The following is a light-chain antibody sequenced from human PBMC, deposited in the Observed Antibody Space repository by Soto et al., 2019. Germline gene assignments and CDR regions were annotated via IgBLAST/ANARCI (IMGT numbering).Light chain of an antibody. CDR3: QLYGTSPMFT. J-gene: IGKJ2*01. V-gene: IGKV3-20*01. CDR2: SAS. Sequence: ESVLTQSPGTLSLSPGERATLSCRASQSVSSNSLAWYLQKPGQAPRLLIYSASSRATGIPDRFSGSGSGTDFTLTISRLEPEDFAVYYCQLYGTSPMFTFGRGTRLEIK. CDR1: QSVSSNS.